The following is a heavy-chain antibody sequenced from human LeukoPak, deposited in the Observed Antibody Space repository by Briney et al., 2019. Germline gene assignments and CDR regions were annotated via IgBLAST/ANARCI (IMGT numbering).Heavy chain of an antibody. V-gene: IGHV3-23*01. CDR2: ISGSGGGT. D-gene: IGHD3-10*01. Sequence: HPGGSLRLSCAASGFSFSSYAMSWVRQAPGKGLEWVSAISGSGGGTYYADSVKGRFTISRDNSKNTLYLQMNSLRAEDTAVYYCAKEEWFGELVEPRFDYWGQGTLVTVSS. CDR1: GFSFSSYA. CDR3: AKEEWFGELVEPRFDY. J-gene: IGHJ4*02.